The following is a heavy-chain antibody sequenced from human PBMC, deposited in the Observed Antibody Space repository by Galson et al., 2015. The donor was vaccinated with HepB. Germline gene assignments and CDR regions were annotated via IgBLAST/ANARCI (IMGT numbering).Heavy chain of an antibody. CDR2: FYYGGNT. V-gene: IGHV4-39*01. CDR3: ARQTMMRSYYGSPHTLADV. CDR1: GGSISSNSYY. D-gene: IGHD3-10*01. Sequence: SETLSLTCTVSGGSISSNSYYWGWIRQPPGKGLEWIGSFYYGGNTYYNPSLKSRVTISVDTSKNQFSLKLSSVTAADTAVYYCARQTMMRSYYGSPHTLADVWGKGTTVTVSS. J-gene: IGHJ6*04.